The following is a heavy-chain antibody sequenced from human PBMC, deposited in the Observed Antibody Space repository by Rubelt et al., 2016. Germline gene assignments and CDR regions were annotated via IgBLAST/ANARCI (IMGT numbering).Heavy chain of an antibody. J-gene: IGHJ4*02. CDR1: GFSLSTSGMC. CDR2: IDWDDDK. Sequence: QVTLRESGPALVKPTQTLTLTCTFSGFSLSTSGMCVSWIRQPPGKALEWLARIDWDDDKYYSTSLKTRRTISKDTSKNQVVLKMTNMDPVDTATYYCARMFYRRWLHIDYWGQGTLVTVSS. D-gene: IGHD5-24*01. V-gene: IGHV2-70*15. CDR3: ARMFYRRWLHIDY.